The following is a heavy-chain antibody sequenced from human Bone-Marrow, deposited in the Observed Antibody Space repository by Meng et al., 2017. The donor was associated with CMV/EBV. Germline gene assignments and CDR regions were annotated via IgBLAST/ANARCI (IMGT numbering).Heavy chain of an antibody. CDR1: GYTFTGYY. Sequence: ASVKVSCKASGYTFTGYYMHWVRQAPGQGLEWMGWINPNSGGTNYAQKLQGRVTMTTDTSTSTAYMELRSLRSDDTAVYYCARDRYDILTGYYPDYYYYYGMAVWGQGTTVTCSS. CDR2: INPNSGGT. V-gene: IGHV1-2*02. J-gene: IGHJ6*01. CDR3: ARDRYDILTGYYPDYYYYYGMAV. D-gene: IGHD3-9*01.